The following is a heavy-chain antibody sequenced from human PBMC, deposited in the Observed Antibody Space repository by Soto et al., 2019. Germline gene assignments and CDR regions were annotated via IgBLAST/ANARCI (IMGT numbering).Heavy chain of an antibody. J-gene: IGHJ4*02. CDR1: GGSSISGGYS. CDR2: IYDSGST. CDR3: ARGPSGDKVDY. Sequence: ASETLSLTCAVSGGSSISGGYSWSWIRQPPDKGLEWIGYIYDSGSTYYNPSLKSRVTISVDTSKNQFSLQLRSVSAADTAVYYCARGPSGDKVDYWGQGTLVTVSS. V-gene: IGHV4-30-2*05. D-gene: IGHD7-27*01.